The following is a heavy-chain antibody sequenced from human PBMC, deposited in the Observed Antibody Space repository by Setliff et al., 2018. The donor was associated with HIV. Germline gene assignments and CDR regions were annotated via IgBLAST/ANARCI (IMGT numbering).Heavy chain of an antibody. CDR2: IWYDGSNK. J-gene: IGHJ1*01. CDR1: GFTFRSYG. V-gene: IGHV3-33*06. Sequence: GGSLRLSCAASGFTFRSYGMHWVRQAPGKGLEWVAIIWYDGSNKKYAESAKGRFTISRDNSENTLYLQMNSLRVEDTAVYYCAKETVDCSGGSCSKYLQHWGQGTLVTVSS. CDR3: AKETVDCSGGSCSKYLQH. D-gene: IGHD2-15*01.